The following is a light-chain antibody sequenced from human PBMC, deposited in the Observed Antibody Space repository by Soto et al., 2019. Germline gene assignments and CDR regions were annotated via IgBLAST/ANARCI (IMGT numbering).Light chain of an antibody. CDR3: PQYGNVPWT. J-gene: IGKJ1*01. Sequence: EVVLTQSPGTLSLSPGERATVSCRASQSVPSSYLAWYQQKPGQAPRLLIYGSSSRATGAPDRFSGSGSGTGSTLTITRLEPEDFAVYYCPQYGNVPWTFGRGTKVDIK. CDR1: QSVPSSY. V-gene: IGKV3-20*01. CDR2: GSS.